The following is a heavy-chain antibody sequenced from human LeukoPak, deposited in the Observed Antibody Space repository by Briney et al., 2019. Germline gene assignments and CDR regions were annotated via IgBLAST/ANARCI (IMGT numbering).Heavy chain of an antibody. CDR1: GFTFSSYA. Sequence: GGSLRLSCAASGFTFSSYATHWVRQAPGKGLECVAVTSYDGSDKYYADSVKGRFTISRDNSKNTLYLQMNSLRAEDTAVYYCANVKSWFGELDAFDIWGQGTMVTVSS. J-gene: IGHJ3*02. D-gene: IGHD3-10*01. V-gene: IGHV3-30*04. CDR3: ANVKSWFGELDAFDI. CDR2: TSYDGSDK.